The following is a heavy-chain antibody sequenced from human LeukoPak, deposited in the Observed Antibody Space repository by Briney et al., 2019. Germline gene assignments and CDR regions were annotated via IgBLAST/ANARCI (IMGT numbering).Heavy chain of an antibody. CDR3: VIGVGWQPDY. CDR1: GDSVTGYF. CDR2: IYKIGTT. V-gene: IGHV4-59*02. D-gene: IGHD2-15*01. Sequence: SETLSLTCTVFGDSVTGYFLNWVRQPPGKGLEWVGHIYKIGTTNYNPSLKSRLTISADTSKNQFSLQLRSVTAADTAVYYCVIGVGWQPDYWGQGALVTVSS. J-gene: IGHJ4*02.